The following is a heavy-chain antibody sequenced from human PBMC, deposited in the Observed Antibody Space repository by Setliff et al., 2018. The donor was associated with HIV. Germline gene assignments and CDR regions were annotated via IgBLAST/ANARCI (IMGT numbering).Heavy chain of an antibody. J-gene: IGHJ3*02. V-gene: IGHV5-51*01. CDR1: GYSFTNYW. Sequence: PGESLKISCKGFGYSFTNYWIGWVRQMPGKGLEWMGIIYPADSHTSYRPSFQGHVTISADRSISTAYLQWSSLKASDTAIYYCARHRVDNAFDIWGLGTMVTVSS. CDR3: ARHRVDNAFDI. CDR2: IYPADSHT.